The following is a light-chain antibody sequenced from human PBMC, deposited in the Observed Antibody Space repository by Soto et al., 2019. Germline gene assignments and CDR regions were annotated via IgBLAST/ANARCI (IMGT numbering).Light chain of an antibody. Sequence: EVVIRTSPATQTVDPGGGATLSSRPSQTVSNNYLAWCQQKPGQAPRVIMYGASRRATGIPDRFSGGGSGTDFSLAISRLEPEDFAGYFCQQYAVPPTTFGQGTRLEIK. CDR3: QQYAVPPTT. V-gene: IGKV3-20*01. CDR2: GAS. J-gene: IGKJ5*01. CDR1: QTVSNNY.